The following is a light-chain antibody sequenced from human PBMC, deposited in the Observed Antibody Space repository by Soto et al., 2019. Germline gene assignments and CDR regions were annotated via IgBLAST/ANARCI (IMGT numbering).Light chain of an antibody. CDR1: SSDVGGYNY. CDR2: EVS. V-gene: IGLV2-14*01. CDR3: SSYTMSSTLRYV. Sequence: QSVLTQPASVSGSPGQSITISCTGTSSDVGGYNYVSWYQQHPGKAPKLMIYEVSNRPSGVSNRFSGSKSGDTASLTISGLQAEDEADYYCSSYTMSSTLRYVFGTGTKVTVL. J-gene: IGLJ1*01.